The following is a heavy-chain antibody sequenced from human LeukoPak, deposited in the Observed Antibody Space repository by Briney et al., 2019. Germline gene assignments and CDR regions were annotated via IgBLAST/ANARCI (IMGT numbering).Heavy chain of an antibody. CDR3: ARRITGDGYFDY. V-gene: IGHV4-4*07. J-gene: IGHJ4*02. D-gene: IGHD7-27*01. CDR2: IYAGGGT. CDR1: GGYVSSFL. Sequence: SETLSLTRTVSGGYVSSFLGSCIRQPAGKGLEWIGRIYAGGGTNYNPSLKSRVTMSVDTSKNQFSLKLNSVTAADTAVYYCARRITGDGYFDYWGQGSLVTVSS.